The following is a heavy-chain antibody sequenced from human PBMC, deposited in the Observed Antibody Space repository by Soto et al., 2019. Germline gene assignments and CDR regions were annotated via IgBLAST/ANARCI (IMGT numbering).Heavy chain of an antibody. CDR2: ISGSGGST. D-gene: IGHD3-10*01. CDR1: GFTFSSYA. V-gene: IGHV3-23*01. CDR3: AKVVTTVVRGASSDY. Sequence: EVHLLESGGGLVQPGGSLRLSCAASGFTFSSYAMSWVRQAPGKGLGWVSAISGSGGSTYYADSVKGRFTISRDNSKNTLYLQMSSLRVEDTAVYYCAKVVTTVVRGASSDYWGQGTLVTVSS. J-gene: IGHJ4*02.